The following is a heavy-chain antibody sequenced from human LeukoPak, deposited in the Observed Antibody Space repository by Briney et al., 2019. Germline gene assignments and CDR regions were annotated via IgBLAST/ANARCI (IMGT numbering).Heavy chain of an antibody. CDR3: ARDYYESSGYYYDTFGL. V-gene: IGHV1-18*01. D-gene: IGHD3-22*01. Sequence: ASVKVSCKASGYTFSTYGISWVRQAPGQGLEWMGWISGYNARTHYAQKLQGRVTMTTDPSTRTAYMELRSLRSDDTAIYYCARDYYESSGYYYDTFGLWGQGTMVTVSS. J-gene: IGHJ3*01. CDR1: GYTFSTYG. CDR2: ISGYNART.